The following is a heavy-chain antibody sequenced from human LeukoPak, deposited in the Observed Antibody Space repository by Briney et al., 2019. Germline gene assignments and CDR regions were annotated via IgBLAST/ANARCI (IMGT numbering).Heavy chain of an antibody. V-gene: IGHV3-30-3*01. Sequence: PGGSLRLSCAASGFTFSNYAMHWVRQAPGKGLEWVALISYDGTDKYYAESVKGRFTISRDNSKDTLYLQMISLRAEDMAVYYCARDTTYYFETSGYYVLDYWGQGTLVTVSS. CDR1: GFTFSNYA. CDR2: ISYDGTDK. D-gene: IGHD3-22*01. CDR3: ARDTTYYFETSGYYVLDY. J-gene: IGHJ4*02.